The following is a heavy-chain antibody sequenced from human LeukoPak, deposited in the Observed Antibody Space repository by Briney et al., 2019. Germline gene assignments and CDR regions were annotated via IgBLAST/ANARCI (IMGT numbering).Heavy chain of an antibody. J-gene: IGHJ4*02. D-gene: IGHD3-10*01. CDR3: ASLRGYSMVRGVIVDC. V-gene: IGHV1-2*02. CDR1: GYSFTGYH. CDR2: INPKSGGT. Sequence: GASVKVSRKASGYSFTGYHIHWVRQAPGQGLEWMGWINPKSGGTNFAQMFQGRVTMTWDTSISTAYMELSRLRSDDTAVYYCASLRGYSMVRGVIVDCWGQGTLVTISS.